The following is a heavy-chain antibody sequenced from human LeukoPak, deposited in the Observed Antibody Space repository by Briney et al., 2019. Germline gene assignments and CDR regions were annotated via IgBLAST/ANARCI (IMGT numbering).Heavy chain of an antibody. CDR1: GGSISSYY. CDR3: ARAPQANWFDP. V-gene: IGHV4-59*01. CDR2: IYYSGST. Sequence: SETLSLTCTVSGGSISSYYWSWIRQPPGKGLEWIGYIYYSGSTNYNPSLKSRVTISVDTSKNQFSLKLSSVTAADTAVYYCARAPQANWFDPWGQGTLSPSPQ. J-gene: IGHJ5*02.